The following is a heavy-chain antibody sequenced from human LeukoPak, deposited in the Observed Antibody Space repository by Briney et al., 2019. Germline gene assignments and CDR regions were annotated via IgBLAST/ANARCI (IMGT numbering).Heavy chain of an antibody. V-gene: IGHV3-30-3*01. Sequence: GGSLRLSCAASGFTLSTYAMHWVRQAPGKGLEWVAVILYDGSNQYYTDSVKGRFTISRDNSRNTLYLQMNSLKVEDTAVYYCARDFRDYRDYVAYFDSWGQGTLVTVSS. CDR2: ILYDGSNQ. CDR1: GFTLSTYA. J-gene: IGHJ4*02. D-gene: IGHD4-17*01. CDR3: ARDFRDYRDYVAYFDS.